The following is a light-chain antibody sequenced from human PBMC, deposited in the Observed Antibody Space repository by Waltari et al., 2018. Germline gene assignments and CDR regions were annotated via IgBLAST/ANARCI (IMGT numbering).Light chain of an antibody. Sequence: QSLLTQAPSASGTPGQTVTISCSGSRSNIGGNTVHWYQQLPGTAPKLLIYSNNQRPSGVPARFSGSKSGTSASLAISGLQSEDEADYYCGTWDDSLNGPLFGGGTKVTVL. CDR3: GTWDDSLNGPL. V-gene: IGLV1-44*01. CDR1: RSNIGGNT. J-gene: IGLJ2*01. CDR2: SNN.